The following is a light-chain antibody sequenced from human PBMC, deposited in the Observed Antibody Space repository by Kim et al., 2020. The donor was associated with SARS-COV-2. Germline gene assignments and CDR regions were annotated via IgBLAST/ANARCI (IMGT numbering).Light chain of an antibody. V-gene: IGKV1-9*01. CDR2: AAS. CDR3: QHLINYYC. J-gene: IGKJ4*01. CDR1: QGISTF. Sequence: DIQLTQSPSFLSASIGDRVTITCRASQGISTFLAWYQQKPGKAPKLLISAASTLQTGVPSRFSGSGSGTEFTLTISSLQPEDFATYYCQHLINYYCFGGGTKVDIK.